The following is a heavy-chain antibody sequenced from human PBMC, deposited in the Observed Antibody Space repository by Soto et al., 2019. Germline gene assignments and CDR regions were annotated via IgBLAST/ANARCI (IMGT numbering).Heavy chain of an antibody. D-gene: IGHD3-10*01. V-gene: IGHV1-69*02. J-gene: IGHJ4*02. CDR3: ATSYGSGSRPFDY. CDR2: IIPMLSMS. CDR1: GGTFNSYT. Sequence: QVQLVQSGAEVKKSGSSVRVSCKASGGTFNSYTLSWVRQAPGQRLEWMGRIIPMLSMSTYAQKFQGRVSIIADKSTNTVYLDLSSLRSDDTGIYYCATSYGSGSRPFDYWGQGTLVTVSS.